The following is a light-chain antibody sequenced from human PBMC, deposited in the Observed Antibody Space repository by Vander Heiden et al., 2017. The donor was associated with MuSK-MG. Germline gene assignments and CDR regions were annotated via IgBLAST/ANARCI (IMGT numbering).Light chain of an antibody. J-gene: IGLJ2*01. CDR3: LPSYGSARFVV. Sequence: QALVTQEPSLTVSPGGTVTPTCGSRPRALTRCHYPYWFPQKPAPAPGILTYVTSNNPSWTPARFSGSLLGGTAAITLSGAQPAEEAEYYCLPSYGSARFVVFGGGTKLTVL. CDR1: PRALTRCHY. CDR2: VTS. V-gene: IGLV7-46*01.